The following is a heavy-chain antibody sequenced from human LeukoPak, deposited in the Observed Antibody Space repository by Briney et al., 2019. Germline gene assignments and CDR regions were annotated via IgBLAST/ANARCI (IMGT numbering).Heavy chain of an antibody. V-gene: IGHV3-7*01. Sequence: GGSLRLSCAASGFSLSGNWMTWVRQAPGKGLEWVARPHADGVEQKYVDSVTGRFTMSRDNAKNSLDLQMNSLRAEDTAVYYCARGGYSFDYLGQGTLVAVSS. D-gene: IGHD5-18*01. J-gene: IGHJ4*02. CDR3: ARGGYSFDY. CDR1: GFSLSGNW. CDR2: PHADGVEQ.